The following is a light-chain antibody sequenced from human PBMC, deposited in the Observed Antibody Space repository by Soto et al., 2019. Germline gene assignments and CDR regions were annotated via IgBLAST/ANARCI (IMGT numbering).Light chain of an antibody. J-gene: IGKJ2*01. CDR1: QNINNW. V-gene: IGKV1-5*01. CDR2: DAS. Sequence: DIQMTQSPSTLSASVGDRVTITCRASQNINNWLAWYQQKPGKAPKLLIYDASSLESGVPSRFSGSGSGTKFTLTISNLQPDDLATYYCQQHDSFWTFGQGTKLEMK. CDR3: QQHDSFWT.